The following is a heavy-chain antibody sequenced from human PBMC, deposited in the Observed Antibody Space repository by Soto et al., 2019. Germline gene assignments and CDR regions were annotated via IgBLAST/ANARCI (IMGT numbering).Heavy chain of an antibody. CDR2: LSSSSDVI. CDR3: ARARGSYLSPAFEN. V-gene: IGHV3-48*03. D-gene: IGHD1-26*01. Sequence: GGSLRLSCAASGFTFSKYDMNWVRQAPGKGLEWVSSLSSSSDVIYYADSVKGRFTIPRDNAKNSLYLQMNSLRAEYTAVYFCARARGSYLSPAFENWGLGTLVTISS. J-gene: IGHJ4*03. CDR1: GFTFSKYD.